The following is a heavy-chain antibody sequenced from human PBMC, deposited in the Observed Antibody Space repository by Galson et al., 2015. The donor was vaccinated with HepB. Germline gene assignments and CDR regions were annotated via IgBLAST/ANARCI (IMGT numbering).Heavy chain of an antibody. J-gene: IGHJ4*02. CDR1: GGTFSSYA. V-gene: IGHV1-69*10. CDR2: VISVFGVP. D-gene: IGHD2-15*01. Sequence: SVKVSCKASGGTFSSYAISWVRQAPGQGLEWMGGVISVFGVPNYARKFQARVTITADKSTRTAYMELTSLRSEDTAGYYCAIGPDCSGGNCYEGRWGQGTLLTVSS. CDR3: AIGPDCSGGNCYEGR.